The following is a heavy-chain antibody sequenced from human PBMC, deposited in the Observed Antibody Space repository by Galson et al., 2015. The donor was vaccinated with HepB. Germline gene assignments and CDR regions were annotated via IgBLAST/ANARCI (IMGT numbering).Heavy chain of an antibody. CDR1: EFTVSSNY. CDR3: ARESREYYYDSSCYYVI. V-gene: IGHV3-53*01. Sequence: SLRLSCAASEFTVSSNYMTWVRQAPGQGPEWVSVIYPGGSANYADSVKGRFTISRDDSKNTLYLQMSSLRADDTAVYYCARESREYYYDSSCYYVIWGQGTLVTVSS. CDR2: IYPGGSA. D-gene: IGHD3-22*01. J-gene: IGHJ4*02.